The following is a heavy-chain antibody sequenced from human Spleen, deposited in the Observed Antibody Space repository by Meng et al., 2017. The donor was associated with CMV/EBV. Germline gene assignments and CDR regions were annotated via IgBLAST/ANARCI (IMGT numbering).Heavy chain of an antibody. J-gene: IGHJ4*02. V-gene: IGHV3-15*01. CDR1: NAW. Sequence: NAWMGWVRQAPGKGLDWVGRTKSISDDGASDYAAPVKGRFTISRDDSKNTLYLHMNSLKSEDTAVYYCIKEGTYYYHTRGFYGYFDNWGQGTLVTVSS. CDR2: TKSISDDGAS. D-gene: IGHD3-22*01. CDR3: IKEGTYYYHTRGFYGYFDN.